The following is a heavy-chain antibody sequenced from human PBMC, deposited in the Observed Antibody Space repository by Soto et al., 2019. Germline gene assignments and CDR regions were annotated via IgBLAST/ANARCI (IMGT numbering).Heavy chain of an antibody. D-gene: IGHD4-17*01. J-gene: IGHJ4*02. CDR2: ISYDGSNK. Sequence: QVQLVESGGGVVQPGRSLRLSCAASGFTFSSYAMHWVRQAPGKGLEWVAVISYDGSNKYYADSVKGRFTISRDNSKNTLYLQMNSLRAEDTAVYYCVREACYGDYVGCALGYWGQGTLVTVSS. CDR1: GFTFSSYA. CDR3: VREACYGDYVGCALGY. V-gene: IGHV3-30-3*01.